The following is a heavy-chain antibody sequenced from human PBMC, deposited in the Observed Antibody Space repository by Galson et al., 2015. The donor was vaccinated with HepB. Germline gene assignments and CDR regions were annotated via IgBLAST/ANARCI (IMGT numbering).Heavy chain of an antibody. D-gene: IGHD1-20*01. CDR2: IYTGGST. J-gene: IGHJ6*02. Sequence: SLRLSCAASGFTVSSDYMNWVRQAPGKGLEWVSVIYTGGSTYYADSVKGRFTISRDNSKNTVYLQMNSLRPEDTAVYYCARILYNWNLNYYYGMDVWAKGPRSPSP. CDR3: ARILYNWNLNYYYGMDV. V-gene: IGHV3-66*02. CDR1: GFTVSSDY.